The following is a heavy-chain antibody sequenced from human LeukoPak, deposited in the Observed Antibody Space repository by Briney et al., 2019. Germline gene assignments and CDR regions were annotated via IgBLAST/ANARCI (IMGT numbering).Heavy chain of an antibody. CDR3: ARDLRERYRSSTSCYAGNYYYGMDV. J-gene: IGHJ6*02. Sequence: ASVKVSCKASGYTFTSYAMRWVRQAPGQRLEWMGWINAGNGNTKYSQKFQGRVTITRDTSASTAYMELSSLRSEDTAVYYCARDLRERYRSSTSCYAGNYYYGMDVWGQGTTVTVSS. V-gene: IGHV1-3*01. D-gene: IGHD2-2*01. CDR2: INAGNGNT. CDR1: GYTFTSYA.